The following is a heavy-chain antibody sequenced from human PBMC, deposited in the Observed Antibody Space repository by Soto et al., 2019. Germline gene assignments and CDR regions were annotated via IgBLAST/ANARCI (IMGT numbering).Heavy chain of an antibody. V-gene: IGHV3-30*18. J-gene: IGHJ6*02. CDR1: GFVFSDYG. D-gene: IGHD1-26*01. CDR2: ITNDGNNE. Sequence: NLVESGGGVVQPGRSLRLSCAASGFVFSDYGMHWVRQAPGKGLEWVALITNDGNNEYYRESVKGRFSISRGRSTNTVDLLMNSLRPEDTGVYYCAKEGPGGGRHFYYAMDVWGQGPTVTVSS. CDR3: AKEGPGGGRHFYYAMDV.